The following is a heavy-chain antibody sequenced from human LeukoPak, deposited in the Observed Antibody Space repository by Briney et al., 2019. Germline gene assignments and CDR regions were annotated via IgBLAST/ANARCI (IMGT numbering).Heavy chain of an antibody. CDR2: INTYSGDT. J-gene: IGHJ3*01. D-gene: IGHD3-3*01. V-gene: IGHV1-2*02. CDR3: ARGAFFHAFDF. Sequence: ASVKVSCKASGCTFTDLWIQWVRQAPGQGLEWLGWINTYSGDTIYAQKFQGRVTMTRDTSLTTTYMDLSRLTSDDTAVYYCARGAFFHAFDFWDQGTMVIVSS. CDR1: GCTFTDLW.